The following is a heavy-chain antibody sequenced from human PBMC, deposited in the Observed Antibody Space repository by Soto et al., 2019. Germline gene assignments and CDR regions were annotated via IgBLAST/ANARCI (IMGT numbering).Heavy chain of an antibody. Sequence: ASVKVSCKASGYTFTSYGISWVRQAPGQGLEWMGWISAYNGNTNYAQKLQGRVTMTTDTSTSTAYMELRSLRSDDTAVYYCARVVWIFGVVISDHWFDPWGQGTLVTVSS. J-gene: IGHJ5*02. CDR1: GYTFTSYG. V-gene: IGHV1-18*01. CDR2: ISAYNGNT. D-gene: IGHD3-3*01. CDR3: ARVVWIFGVVISDHWFDP.